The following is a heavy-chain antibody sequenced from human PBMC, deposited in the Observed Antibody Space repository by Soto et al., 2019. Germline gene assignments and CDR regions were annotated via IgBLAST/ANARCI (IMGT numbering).Heavy chain of an antibody. CDR3: AKDQSRFGEVEAAFGL. D-gene: IGHD3-10*01. Sequence: EVQLVESGGDLVQPGRSLRLSCAASGFTFDDYAMYWVRQAPGKGLEWVSSISWNSGIIGYADSVKGRFTISRDNARGSLSLLMNSLRTEDTGLYYCAKDQSRFGEVEAAFGLWGQGTMVTVSS. V-gene: IGHV3-9*01. CDR2: ISWNSGII. CDR1: GFTFDDYA. J-gene: IGHJ3*01.